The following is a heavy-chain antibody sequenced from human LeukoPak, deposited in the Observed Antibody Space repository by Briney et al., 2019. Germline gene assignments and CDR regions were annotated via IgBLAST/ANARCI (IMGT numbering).Heavy chain of an antibody. V-gene: IGHV3-7*01. J-gene: IGHJ4*02. D-gene: IGHD3-3*01. CDR1: GFAFSSYG. CDR2: IKQDGSEK. CDR3: ARDQYPVLRFLEWSGGFDY. Sequence: GGSLRLSCAASGFAFSSYGMHWVRQAPGKGLEWVANIKQDGSEKYYVDSVKGRFTISRDNAKNSLYLQMNSLRAEDTAVYYCARDQYPVLRFLEWSGGFDYWGQGTLVTVSS.